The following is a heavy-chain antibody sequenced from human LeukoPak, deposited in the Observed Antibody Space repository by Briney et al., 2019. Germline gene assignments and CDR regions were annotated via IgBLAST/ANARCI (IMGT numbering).Heavy chain of an antibody. V-gene: IGHV4-31*03. J-gene: IGHJ6*02. Sequence: SETLSLTCTVSGGSISSDIYYWSWIRQLPGKGLEWIGYIHYSGNTYYNPSLESRVTISVDTSENHFSLELTSVTAADTAVYYCARFLSAGMDVWGHGTTVTVSS. CDR2: IHYSGNT. CDR1: GGSISSDIYY. CDR3: ARFLSAGMDV.